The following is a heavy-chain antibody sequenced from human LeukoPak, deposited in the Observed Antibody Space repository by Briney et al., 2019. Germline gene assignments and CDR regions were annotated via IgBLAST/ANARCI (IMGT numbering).Heavy chain of an antibody. CDR1: GYSFTSYW. J-gene: IGHJ4*02. CDR3: ARLHYYDILTGYLYYFDY. V-gene: IGHV5-51*01. D-gene: IGHD3-9*01. CDR2: IYPGDSDT. Sequence: GKSLKISCKGSGYSFTSYWIGWVRQMPEKGLEWMGIIYPGDSDTRYSPSFQGQVTISADKSISTAYLQWSSLKASDTAMYYCARLHYYDILTGYLYYFDYWGQGTLVTVSS.